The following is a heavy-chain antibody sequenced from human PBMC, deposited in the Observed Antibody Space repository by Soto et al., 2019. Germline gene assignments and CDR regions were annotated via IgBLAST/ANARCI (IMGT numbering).Heavy chain of an antibody. CDR1: GYNFRTYW. Sequence: GESLKISCKGSGYNFRTYWIAWVRQMPGKGLEWMGFIYPHDSDTRYSPSFRGQVTISADKSINTAYLQWTSLKASDTAIYFCARPTDYHYGMQVWGQGTTVTVSS. D-gene: IGHD4-17*01. V-gene: IGHV5-51*01. CDR3: ARPTDYHYGMQV. CDR2: IYPHDSDT. J-gene: IGHJ6*02.